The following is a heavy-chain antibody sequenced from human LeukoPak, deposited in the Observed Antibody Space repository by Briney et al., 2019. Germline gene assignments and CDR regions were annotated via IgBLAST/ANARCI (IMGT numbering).Heavy chain of an antibody. Sequence: PSETLSFTCTVSGGSISSYYWSWIRQPAGKGLEGIGRIYTSGSTNYNPSLKSRVTISVDTSKNQFSLKLSSVAAADTAVYYCARGSKYRSTMVLGVISIFPGSMDVWGQGTTVTVSS. CDR2: IYTSGST. CDR3: ARGSKYRSTMVLGVISIFPGSMDV. D-gene: IGHD3-10*01. J-gene: IGHJ6*02. CDR1: GGSISSYY. V-gene: IGHV4-4*07.